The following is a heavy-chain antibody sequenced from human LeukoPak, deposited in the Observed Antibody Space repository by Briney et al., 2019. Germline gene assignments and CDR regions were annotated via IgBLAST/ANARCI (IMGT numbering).Heavy chain of an antibody. Sequence: ASVKVSCKASGYTFTTYDINWVRQATGQGLEWMGWMNPNSGNTGHAQKFQGRVTMTRNTSISTAYMELSSLRSEDTAVYYCARGLVVLAATSWAFDIWGHGTMVTVSS. J-gene: IGHJ3*02. CDR3: ARGLVVLAATSWAFDI. V-gene: IGHV1-8*01. CDR1: GYTFTTYD. CDR2: MNPNSGNT. D-gene: IGHD2-15*01.